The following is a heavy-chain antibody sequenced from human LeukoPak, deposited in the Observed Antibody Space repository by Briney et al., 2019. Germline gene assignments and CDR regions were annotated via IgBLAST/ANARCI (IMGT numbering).Heavy chain of an antibody. CDR2: IYSSGTT. V-gene: IGHV4-61*02. J-gene: IGHJ4*02. D-gene: IGHD1-7*01. CDR3: ARDRPYNWNYVLPFDY. Sequence: SETLSLTCTVSGGSISSGSYYWSWIRQPAGKGLEWIGRIYSSGTTNYNPSLKSRVTISRDTSKNQFSLRLTSVTAADTAVYYCARDRPYNWNYVLPFDYWGQGTLVTVSS. CDR1: GGSISSGSYY.